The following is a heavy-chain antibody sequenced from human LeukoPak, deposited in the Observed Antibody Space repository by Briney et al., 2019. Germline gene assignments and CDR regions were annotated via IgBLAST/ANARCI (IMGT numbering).Heavy chain of an antibody. D-gene: IGHD1-1*01. V-gene: IGHV3-33*01. Sequence: GGSLRLSCAASGFTFSSYGMHWVRQAPGKGLEWVAVIWYDGSNKYYADSVKGRFTISRDNSKNTPYLQMNSLRAEDTAVYYCAGGTKVGWFDPWGQGTLVTVSS. CDR1: GFTFSSYG. CDR2: IWYDGSNK. CDR3: AGGTKVGWFDP. J-gene: IGHJ5*02.